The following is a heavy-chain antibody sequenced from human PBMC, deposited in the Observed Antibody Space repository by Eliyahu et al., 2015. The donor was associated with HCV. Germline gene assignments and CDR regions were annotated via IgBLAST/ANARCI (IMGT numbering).Heavy chain of an antibody. V-gene: IGHV3-66*01. CDR2: IYSGGST. CDR1: GFTXXXYH. Sequence: EVQVVESGGGLVQPGGSLXXFXXVSGFTXXXYHRSWVRQAPGKGLEWLSLIYSGGSTYYGDAVKGRFTISRDNSKNTLYLQMNSLRAEDTAVYYCARDSSGDILTGYSFWYFDLWGRGTLVTVSS. D-gene: IGHD3-9*01. CDR3: ARDSSGDILTGYSFWYFDL. J-gene: IGHJ2*01.